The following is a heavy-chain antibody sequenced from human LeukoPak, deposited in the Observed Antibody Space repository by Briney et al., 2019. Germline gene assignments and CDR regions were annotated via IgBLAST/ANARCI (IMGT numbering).Heavy chain of an antibody. Sequence: GGSLRLSCAASGFTVSGDYMSWVRQAPGKGLEWVSVIYSSGSTYYADSVKGRFTISRDNSKNTLYLQMNSLRAEDTAVYYCARATIFGVVINSPFDYWGQGTLVTVSS. J-gene: IGHJ4*02. CDR3: ARATIFGVVINSPFDY. CDR1: GFTVSGDY. CDR2: IYSSGST. D-gene: IGHD3-3*01. V-gene: IGHV3-53*01.